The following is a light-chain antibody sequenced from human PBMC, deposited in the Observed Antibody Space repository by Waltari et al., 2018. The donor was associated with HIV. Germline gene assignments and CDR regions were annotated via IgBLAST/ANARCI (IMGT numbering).Light chain of an antibody. J-gene: IGLJ3*02. CDR3: AARDDSLHGMV. CDR1: GSNEGSHN. Sequence: QSVLTQPPSASGTAGQRVAIYCSGGGSNEGSHNVHWYQQFPGEAPKLLIYFNNQRPSGVPDRVSGSKSGTSASLAISGLQSEDEADYYCAARDDSLHGMVFGGGTKVTVL. CDR2: FNN. V-gene: IGLV1-44*01.